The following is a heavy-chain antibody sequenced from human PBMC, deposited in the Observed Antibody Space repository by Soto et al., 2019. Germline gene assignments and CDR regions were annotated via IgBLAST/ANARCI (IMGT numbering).Heavy chain of an antibody. J-gene: IGHJ3*02. Sequence: SETLSLTCTVSGGPVRDAFSYWTWLRQPPGKGPEWRGYLSYTGSTYYNPSLRNRATISVDESSNLLSLRLSSVTAADTAVHSCARELEGGVFDIWGRGTLVTVS. V-gene: IGHV4-30-4*01. CDR3: ARELEGGVFDI. CDR1: GGPVRDAFSY. D-gene: IGHD2-8*02. CDR2: LSYTGST.